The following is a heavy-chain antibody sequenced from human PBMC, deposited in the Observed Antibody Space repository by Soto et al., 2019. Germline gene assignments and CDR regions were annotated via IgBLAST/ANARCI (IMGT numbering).Heavy chain of an antibody. V-gene: IGHV1-3*01. CDR1: GYTFTSYA. Sequence: ASVKVSCKASGYTFTSYAMHWVRQAPGQRLEWMGWINAGNGNTKYSQKFQGRVTITRDTSASTAYMELRSLRSDDTAVYYCARVGFWYNWNVTPLRWFDPWGQGTLVTVSS. CDR2: INAGNGNT. J-gene: IGHJ5*02. CDR3: ARVGFWYNWNVTPLRWFDP. D-gene: IGHD1-1*01.